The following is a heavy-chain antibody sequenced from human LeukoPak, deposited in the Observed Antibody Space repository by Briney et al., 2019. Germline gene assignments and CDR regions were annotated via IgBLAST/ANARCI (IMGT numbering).Heavy chain of an antibody. CDR1: GLTVRTNY. D-gene: IGHD3-3*01. V-gene: IGHV3-23*01. CDR2: ISGSGGST. J-gene: IGHJ3*02. Sequence: GGSLRLSCAASGLTVRTNYMSWVRQAPGKGLEWVSAISGSGGSTYYADSVKGRFTISRDNSKNTLYLQMNSLRAEDTAVYYCAKDNLEYYDFWSGYSWRPDAFDIWGQGTMVTVSS. CDR3: AKDNLEYYDFWSGYSWRPDAFDI.